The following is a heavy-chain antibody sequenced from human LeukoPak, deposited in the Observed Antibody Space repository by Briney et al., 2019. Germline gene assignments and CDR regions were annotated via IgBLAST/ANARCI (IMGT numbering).Heavy chain of an antibody. CDR3: AKDISSGWYGWYFDL. Sequence: PGGSLRLSCAASGFTFDDYAMHWVRQAPGKGLEWVSGISWNSGSIGYADSVKGRFTISRDNAKNSLYLQMNGLRAEDTALYCCAKDISSGWYGWYFDLWGRGTLVTVSS. CDR2: ISWNSGSI. J-gene: IGHJ2*01. CDR1: GFTFDDYA. V-gene: IGHV3-9*01. D-gene: IGHD6-19*01.